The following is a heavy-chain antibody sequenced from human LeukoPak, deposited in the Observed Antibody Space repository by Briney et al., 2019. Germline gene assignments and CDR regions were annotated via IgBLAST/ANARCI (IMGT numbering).Heavy chain of an antibody. J-gene: IGHJ4*02. CDR3: ARAYSNSFPFDY. V-gene: IGHV3-74*01. CDR2: INTDGSST. Sequence: GGSLRLSCAASGFTFSSYWMHWVRQAPGKGLVWVSRINTDGSSTSYADSVKGRFTISRDNAKNTLYLQTNSLRAEDTAVYYCARAYSNSFPFDYWGQGTLVTVSS. CDR1: GFTFSSYW. D-gene: IGHD4-11*01.